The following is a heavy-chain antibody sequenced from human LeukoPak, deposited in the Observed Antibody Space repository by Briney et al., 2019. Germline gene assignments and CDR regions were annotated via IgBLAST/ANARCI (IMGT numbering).Heavy chain of an antibody. J-gene: IGHJ4*02. CDR3: AKDMRFDWTPYYFDY. CDR2: ISGSGGST. CDR1: GFTFSSYA. V-gene: IGHV3-23*01. D-gene: IGHD3-9*01. Sequence: GGSLRLSCAASGFTFSSYAMSWVRQAPGKGLEWVSAISGSGGSTYYADSVKGRFTISRDNSKNTLYLQMNSLRAEDTAVYYCAKDMRFDWTPYYFDYWGQGTLVTVSS.